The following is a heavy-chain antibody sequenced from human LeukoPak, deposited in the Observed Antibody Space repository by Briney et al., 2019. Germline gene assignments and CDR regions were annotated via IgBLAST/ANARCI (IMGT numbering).Heavy chain of an antibody. Sequence: GGSLRLSCVASGFSFRDYAIHWVRQAPGKGLEYASVINRDGRITYYADSVKGRFTMSRDNSKNTVYLQMGSLRSEDMAVYYCTRDGGSFCDFDYWGQGALVTVSS. CDR2: INRDGRIT. CDR3: TRDGGSFCDFDY. V-gene: IGHV3-64*02. D-gene: IGHD1-26*01. CDR1: GFSFRDYA. J-gene: IGHJ4*02.